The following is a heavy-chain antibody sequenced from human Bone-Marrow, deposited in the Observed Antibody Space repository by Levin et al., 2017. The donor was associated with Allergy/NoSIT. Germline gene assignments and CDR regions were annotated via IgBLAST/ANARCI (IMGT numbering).Heavy chain of an antibody. D-gene: IGHD3-16*01. CDR1: GFTFSRYA. V-gene: IGHV3-30*04. CDR3: VRDLIEGENYIVMDV. Sequence: GGSLRLSCVASGFTFSRYAVHWVRQAPGKGLEWVAVYLNGGSNEYYADSVKGRFTISRDNSKNTLYLEMNSLRVDDTAVYYCVRDLIEGENYIVMDVWGQGTTVTVSS. J-gene: IGHJ6*02. CDR2: YLNGGSNE.